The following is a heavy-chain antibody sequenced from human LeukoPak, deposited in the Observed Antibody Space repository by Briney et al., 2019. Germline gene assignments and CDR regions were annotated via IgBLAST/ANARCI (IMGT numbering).Heavy chain of an antibody. Sequence: GGSLRLSCAASGFTFSSYAMSWVRQAPGKGLEWVSATSGSGGSTYYADSVKGRFTISRDNSKNTLYLQMNSLRAEDTAVYYCAKTNSGYYYYYGMDVWGQGTTVTVSS. J-gene: IGHJ6*02. CDR3: AKTNSGYYYYYGMDV. CDR1: GFTFSSYA. V-gene: IGHV3-23*01. D-gene: IGHD3-10*01. CDR2: TSGSGGST.